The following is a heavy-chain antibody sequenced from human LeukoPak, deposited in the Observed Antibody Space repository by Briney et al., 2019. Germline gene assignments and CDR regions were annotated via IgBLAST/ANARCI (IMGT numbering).Heavy chain of an antibody. CDR1: GFTFSSYA. CDR2: ISYDGSNK. CDR3: ARGVGRWLVTGFFDY. J-gene: IGHJ4*02. Sequence: GRSLRLSCAASGFTFSSYAIHWVRQTPGKGLEWVAVISYDGSNKYYADSVQGRFTISRDNSKNTLYLQMNSLRAEDTAVYYCARGVGRWLVTGFFDYWGQGTLVTVSS. D-gene: IGHD6-19*01. V-gene: IGHV3-30-3*01.